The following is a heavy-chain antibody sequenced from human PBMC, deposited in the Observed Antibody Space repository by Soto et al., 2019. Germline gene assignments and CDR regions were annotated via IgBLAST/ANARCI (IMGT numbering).Heavy chain of an antibody. CDR2: VWYDGSNK. Sequence: QVQLVESGGCVVQPGRSRRLSCAASGFTFSSYGMHWVRQAPGKGLEWVAVVWYDGSNKYYADSVKGRFTISRDNSKTTLYLQMNSLRAEDPAVYYCARVNPSTVTTSTSGDDAFDIWGQGTMVTVSS. CDR1: GFTFSSYG. CDR3: ARVNPSTVTTSTSGDDAFDI. D-gene: IGHD4-17*01. V-gene: IGHV3-33*01. J-gene: IGHJ3*02.